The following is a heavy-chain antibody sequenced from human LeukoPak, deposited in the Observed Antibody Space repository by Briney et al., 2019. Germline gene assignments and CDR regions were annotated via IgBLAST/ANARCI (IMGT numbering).Heavy chain of an antibody. CDR2: IYSDDNT. CDR1: GFNVSDNY. Sequence: GGALLLACSFSGFNVSDNYMSSVRQAPGKGLERVSLIYSDDNTLYADRVKGRFTISRDISKNTLYLQMNSLRAEDAAVYYCANIAVAGTDAFDIWGQGTMVTVSS. V-gene: IGHV3-53*01. D-gene: IGHD6-19*01. J-gene: IGHJ3*02. CDR3: ANIAVAGTDAFDI.